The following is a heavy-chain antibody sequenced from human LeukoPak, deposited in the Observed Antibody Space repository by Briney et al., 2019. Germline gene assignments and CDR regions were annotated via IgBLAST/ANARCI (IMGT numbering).Heavy chain of an antibody. V-gene: IGHV3-23*01. Sequence: PGGPLRLSCAASGFTFSSYAMSWVRQAPGKGLEWVSAISGSGGSTYYADSVKGRFTISRDNAKNSLYLQMNSLRAEDTAVYYCARLYSSDPEGAFDIWGQGTMVTVSS. CDR1: GFTFSSYA. CDR3: ARLYSSDPEGAFDI. D-gene: IGHD6-19*01. J-gene: IGHJ3*02. CDR2: ISGSGGST.